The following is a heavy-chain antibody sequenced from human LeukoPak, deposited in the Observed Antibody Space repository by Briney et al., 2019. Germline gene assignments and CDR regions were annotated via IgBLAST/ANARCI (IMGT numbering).Heavy chain of an antibody. Sequence: GESLKISCQGSGYRFTNHWIAWVRQMPGKGLEWMGIIHPGDSDTRYSPSFQGQVTISADKSISTAYLQWSSLKASDTAMYYCARSHYYFDYWGQGTLVTVSS. CDR3: ARSHYYFDY. CDR2: IHPGDSDT. J-gene: IGHJ4*02. V-gene: IGHV5-51*01. CDR1: GYRFTNHW.